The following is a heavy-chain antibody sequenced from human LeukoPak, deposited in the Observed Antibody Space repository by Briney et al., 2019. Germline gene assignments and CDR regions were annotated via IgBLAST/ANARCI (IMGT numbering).Heavy chain of an antibody. V-gene: IGHV3-23*01. J-gene: IGHJ1*01. D-gene: IGHD2-21*02. CDR2: ISGNGGTT. CDR1: GFIFDRYV. CDR3: AKDRIGCSGDCFSGTETFQN. Sequence: GGSLRLSCAASGFIFDRYVMSWVRQAPGKGLEWVSGISGNGGTTYYPDSVKGRFTISRDNSRNTLYLQMNSLRGDDTAVYYCAKDRIGCSGDCFSGTETFQNWGQGILVTVSS.